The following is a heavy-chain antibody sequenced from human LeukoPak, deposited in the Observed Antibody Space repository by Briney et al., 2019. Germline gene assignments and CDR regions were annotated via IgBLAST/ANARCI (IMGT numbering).Heavy chain of an antibody. Sequence: SETLSLTCTVSGGSISGYYWSWIRQPPGKGLEWIGYIYHSGSTSYNPSLKSRVTISVDTSKNQFSLKLSSVTAADTAVYYCAREGARWEPSFSAFDIWGQGTMVTVSS. V-gene: IGHV4-59*01. D-gene: IGHD1-26*01. J-gene: IGHJ3*02. CDR1: GGSISGYY. CDR2: IYHSGST. CDR3: AREGARWEPSFSAFDI.